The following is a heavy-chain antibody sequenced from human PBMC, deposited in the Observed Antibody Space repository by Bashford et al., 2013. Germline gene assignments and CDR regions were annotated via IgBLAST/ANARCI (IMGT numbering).Heavy chain of an antibody. D-gene: IGHD4-11*01. Sequence: SGPTLVKPHTDPPHADPGTFSGFSLTTSGVDVGWIRQPPGKALEWLALIYWDDDKRYSPSLENRLTITQGHPPKTQVVLTLTNMDPVDTGTYYCAHRFTVWKAFDMWAQGTMVTRLL. CDR1: GFSLTTSGVD. J-gene: IGHJ3*02. V-gene: IGHV2-5*02. CDR3: AHRFTVWKAFDM. CDR2: IYWDDDK.